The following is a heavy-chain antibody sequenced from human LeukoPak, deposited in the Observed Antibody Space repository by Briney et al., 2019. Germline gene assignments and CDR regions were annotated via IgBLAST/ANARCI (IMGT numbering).Heavy chain of an antibody. CDR1: GFTFSSYR. D-gene: IGHD3-22*01. CDR2: INSDGSIT. J-gene: IGHJ4*02. Sequence: GGSLRLSCAASGFTFSSYRMHWVRQAPGKGVVWVSRINSDGSITNYADSVKGRFTISRDNAKNTLYLQMNSLRAEDTAVYYCARSLDYYDSSGRGNFFDYWGQGTLVTVSS. V-gene: IGHV3-74*01. CDR3: ARSLDYYDSSGRGNFFDY.